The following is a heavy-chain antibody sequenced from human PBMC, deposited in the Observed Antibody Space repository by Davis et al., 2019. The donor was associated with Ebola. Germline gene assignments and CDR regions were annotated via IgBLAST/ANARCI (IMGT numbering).Heavy chain of an antibody. CDR2: IWYDGSNK. Sequence: PGGSLRLSCAASGFTFDDYGMSWVRQAPGKGLEWVAVIWYDGSNKYYADSVKGRFTISRDNSKNTLYLQMSSLRAEDTAVYYCARGAYGDYLDLRYGMDVWGKGTTVTVSS. J-gene: IGHJ6*04. CDR3: ARGAYGDYLDLRYGMDV. V-gene: IGHV3-33*08. CDR1: GFTFDDYG. D-gene: IGHD4-17*01.